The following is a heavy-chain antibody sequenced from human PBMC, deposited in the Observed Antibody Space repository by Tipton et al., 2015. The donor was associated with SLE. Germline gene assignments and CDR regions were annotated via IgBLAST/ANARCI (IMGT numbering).Heavy chain of an antibody. J-gene: IGHJ4*02. V-gene: IGHV4-4*08. D-gene: IGHD6-13*01. CDR1: GGSISSHY. CDR3: AREPLVIAAAGTGPHFDY. Sequence: TLSLTCTVSGGSISSHYWSWIRQPPGKGLEWIWHIYTSGSTNYNPSLKSRVTISVDTSKNQFSLKLSSVTAADTAVYYCAREPLVIAAAGTGPHFDYWGQGTLVTVSS. CDR2: IYTSGST.